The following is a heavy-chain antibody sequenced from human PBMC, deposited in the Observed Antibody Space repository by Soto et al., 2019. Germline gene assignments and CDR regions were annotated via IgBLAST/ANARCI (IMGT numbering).Heavy chain of an antibody. CDR3: AKRSFGGSYYSYYGTDV. D-gene: IGHD1-26*01. V-gene: IGHV3-23*01. CDR1: GFTFSSYA. CDR2: ISGSGGST. J-gene: IGHJ6*02. Sequence: GGSLRLSCAASGFTFSSYAMSWVRQAPGKGLEWVSAISGSGGSTYYADSVKGRFTISRDSSKNTLYLQMNSLRAEDTAVYYCAKRSFGGSYYSYYGTDVWGQGTTVTVSS.